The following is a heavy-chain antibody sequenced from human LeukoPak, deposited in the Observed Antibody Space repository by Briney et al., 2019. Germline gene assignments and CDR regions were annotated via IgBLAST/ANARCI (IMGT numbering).Heavy chain of an antibody. V-gene: IGHV3-21*01. Sequence: PGGSLRLSCAASGFTFSSYSMNWVRQAPGKGLEWVSSISSSSSYIYYADSVKGRFTISRDNAKNSLYLQMNSLRAEDTAVYYCARMNLRSQIQLWLPWLDPWGQGTLVTVSS. CDR3: ARMNLRSQIQLWLPWLDP. CDR2: ISSSSSYI. J-gene: IGHJ5*02. D-gene: IGHD5-18*01. CDR1: GFTFSSYS.